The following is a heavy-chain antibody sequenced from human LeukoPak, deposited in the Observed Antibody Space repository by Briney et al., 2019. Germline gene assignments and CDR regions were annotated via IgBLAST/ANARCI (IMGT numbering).Heavy chain of an antibody. Sequence: SETLSLTCAVYGGSFSGYYWSWIRQPPGKGLEWIGEINHSGSTNYNPSLKSRVTISVDTSKNQFSLKLSSVTVADTAVYYCARVRGFGPDTAMAYWGQGTLVTVSS. CDR2: INHSGST. J-gene: IGHJ4*02. CDR3: ARVRGFGPDTAMAY. D-gene: IGHD5-18*01. CDR1: GGSFSGYY. V-gene: IGHV4-34*01.